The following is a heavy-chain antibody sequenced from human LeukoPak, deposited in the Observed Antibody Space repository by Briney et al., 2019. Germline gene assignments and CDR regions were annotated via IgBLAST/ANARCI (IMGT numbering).Heavy chain of an antibody. D-gene: IGHD4-17*01. V-gene: IGHV3-23*01. J-gene: IGHJ5*02. CDR2: ISGSDAGT. Sequence: SGGSLRLSCAASGFTFNNYAMSWVRQAPGKGLEWVSAISGSDAGTYYADSVKGRFTISRDNAKNSLYLQMNSLRAEDTAVYYCARDPLDSYGDTSSHWFDPWGQGTLVTVSS. CDR3: ARDPLDSYGDTSSHWFDP. CDR1: GFTFNNYA.